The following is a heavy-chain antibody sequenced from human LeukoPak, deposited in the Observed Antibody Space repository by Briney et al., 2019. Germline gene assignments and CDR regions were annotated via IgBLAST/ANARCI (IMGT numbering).Heavy chain of an antibody. Sequence: SETLSLTCTVSGDSISTYYWSWIRQPAGEGLEWIGRIHSSGSTNYNPSLNSRVTISVDTSKNQVSLKLTSVTAADTAVYYCARNGYGSGSSWWGQGTLVTVSS. V-gene: IGHV4-4*07. D-gene: IGHD3-10*01. CDR2: IHSSGST. CDR1: GDSISTYY. J-gene: IGHJ4*02. CDR3: ARNGYGSGSSW.